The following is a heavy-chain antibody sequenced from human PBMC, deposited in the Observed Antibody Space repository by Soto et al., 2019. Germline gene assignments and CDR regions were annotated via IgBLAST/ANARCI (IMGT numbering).Heavy chain of an antibody. CDR3: ARALALKGTGWFDP. CDR2: IYHSGST. CDR1: GGSISSGGYS. D-gene: IGHD1-1*01. Sequence: ASETLSLTCAVSGGSISSGGYSWSWIRQPPGKGLEWIGYIYHSGSTYYNPSLKSRVTISVDRSKNQFSLKLSSVTAADTAVYYCARALALKGTGWFDPWGQGTLVTVSS. V-gene: IGHV4-30-2*01. J-gene: IGHJ5*02.